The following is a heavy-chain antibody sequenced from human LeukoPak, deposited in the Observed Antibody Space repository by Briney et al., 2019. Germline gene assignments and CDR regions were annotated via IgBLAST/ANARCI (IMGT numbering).Heavy chain of an antibody. CDR2: VNRDGSET. CDR3: AKALGYCSGGSCFIYAFDI. CDR1: GFTLSNHW. Sequence: PGGSLRLSCAASGFTLSNHWMTWVRQVPGRGPEWVANVNRDGSETYYLDSVKGRFTISKDNAKNSLYLQMNSLRAEDTAVYYCAKALGYCSGGSCFIYAFDIWGQGTMVTVSS. V-gene: IGHV3-7*03. D-gene: IGHD2-15*01. J-gene: IGHJ3*02.